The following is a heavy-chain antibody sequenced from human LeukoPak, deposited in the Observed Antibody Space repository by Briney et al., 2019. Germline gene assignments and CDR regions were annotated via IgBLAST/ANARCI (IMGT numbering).Heavy chain of an antibody. CDR2: ISYDGSSK. CDR1: GFAFSTYG. J-gene: IGHJ4*02. D-gene: IGHD3-10*01. Sequence: PGGSLRLSCAASGFAFSTYGMHWVHQAPGKGLEWVAVISYDGSSKYYADSVKGRFTISRDNSKNTVYLQLNSLRAEDTAVYYCAKDHYYGSASNYVDYWGQGTLVTVSS. V-gene: IGHV3-30*18. CDR3: AKDHYYGSASNYVDY.